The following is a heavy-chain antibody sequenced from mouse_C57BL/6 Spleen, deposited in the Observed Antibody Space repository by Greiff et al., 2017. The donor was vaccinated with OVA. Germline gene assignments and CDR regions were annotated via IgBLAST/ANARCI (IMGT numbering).Heavy chain of an antibody. CDR1: GFTFSSYA. J-gene: IGHJ2*01. CDR2: ISDGGSYT. V-gene: IGHV5-4*01. Sequence: EVQGVESGGGLVKPGGSLKLSCAASGFTFSSYAMSWVRQTPEQRLEWVATISDGGSYTYYPDNVKGRFTISRDNAKNNLYLQMSHLKSEDTAMYYCARDGGDGYYADYWGQGTTLTVSS. D-gene: IGHD2-3*01. CDR3: ARDGGDGYYADY.